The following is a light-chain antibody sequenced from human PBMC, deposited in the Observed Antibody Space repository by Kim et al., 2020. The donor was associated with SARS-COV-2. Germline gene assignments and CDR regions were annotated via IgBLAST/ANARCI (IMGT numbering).Light chain of an antibody. CDR2: DAS. CDR1: QSVTPY. J-gene: IGKJ4*01. Sequence: EIVLTQSPATLSLSPGERATLSCRASQSVTPYLAWYQQKPGQAPRLLIYDASKRATGIPARFSGSGSGTDFTLTISSLEPDDFAVYYCQLRTNWLTSGGGTKVYIK. V-gene: IGKV3-11*01. CDR3: QLRTNWLT.